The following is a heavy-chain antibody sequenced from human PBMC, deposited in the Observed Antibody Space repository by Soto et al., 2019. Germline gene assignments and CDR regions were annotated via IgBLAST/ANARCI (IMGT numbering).Heavy chain of an antibody. Sequence: PSETLSLTCTVSGVSISSYYWSWLRQPPGKGLEWIGYIYYSGSTNYNPSLKSRVTISVDTSKNQFSLKLSSVTAADTAVYYCARDNYDFWSDQNWFDPWGQGTLVTVSS. CDR3: ARDNYDFWSDQNWFDP. CDR1: GVSISSYY. J-gene: IGHJ5*02. V-gene: IGHV4-59*01. CDR2: IYYSGST. D-gene: IGHD3-3*01.